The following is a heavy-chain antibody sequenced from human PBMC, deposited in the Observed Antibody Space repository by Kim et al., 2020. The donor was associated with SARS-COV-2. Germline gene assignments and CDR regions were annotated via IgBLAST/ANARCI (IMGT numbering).Heavy chain of an antibody. CDR3: AKGSYGSTSCCDY. V-gene: IGHV3-30*02. J-gene: IGHJ4*02. Sequence: YADSVKGRFTISRDNSKNTLYLQMNSLRAEDTAVYYCAKGSYGSTSCCDYWGQGTLVTVSS. D-gene: IGHD2-2*01.